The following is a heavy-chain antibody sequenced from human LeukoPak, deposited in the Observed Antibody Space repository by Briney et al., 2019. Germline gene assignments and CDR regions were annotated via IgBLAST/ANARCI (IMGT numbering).Heavy chain of an antibody. CDR1: GFTFSSYG. V-gene: IGHV3-30*02. D-gene: IGHD3-16*01. CDR2: IRYDGLDK. CDR3: VKDPLGGSRFDY. Sequence: GGSLRLSCAASGFTFSSYGMHWVRQAPGKGLEWVVFIRYDGLDKYYADSVKGRFTISRDNSKNTLYLQMNSLRREDTAVYYCVKDPLGGSRFDYWGQGTLVTVSS. J-gene: IGHJ4*02.